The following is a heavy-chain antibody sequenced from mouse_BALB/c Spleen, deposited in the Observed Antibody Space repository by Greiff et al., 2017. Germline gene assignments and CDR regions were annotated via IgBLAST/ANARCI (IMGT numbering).Heavy chain of an antibody. CDR1: GYTFTSSV. CDR2: INPYNDGT. D-gene: IGHD1-1*01. Sequence: VQLQQSGPELVKPGASVKMSCTASGYTFTSSVMHWVKQKPGQGLEWIGYINPYNDGTKYNEKFKGKATLTSDTSSSTAYMELSSLTSEDSAVYYCAREEDYYGSSHWYFDVWGAGTTVTVSS. J-gene: IGHJ1*01. V-gene: IGHV1-14*01. CDR3: AREEDYYGSSHWYFDV.